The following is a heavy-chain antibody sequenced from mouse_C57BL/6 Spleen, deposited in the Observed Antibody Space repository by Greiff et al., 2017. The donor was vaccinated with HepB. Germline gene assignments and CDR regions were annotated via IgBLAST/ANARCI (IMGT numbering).Heavy chain of an antibody. CDR3: ASSDYYGSSYEYFDV. CDR1: GYAFSSSW. V-gene: IGHV1-82*01. CDR2: IYPGDGDT. J-gene: IGHJ1*03. D-gene: IGHD1-1*01. Sequence: QVQLQQSGPELVKPGASVKISCKASGYAFSSSWMNWVKQRPGKGLEWIGRIYPGDGDTNYNGKFKGKATLTADKSSSTAYMQLSSLTSEDSAVYFCASSDYYGSSYEYFDVWGTGTTVTVSS.